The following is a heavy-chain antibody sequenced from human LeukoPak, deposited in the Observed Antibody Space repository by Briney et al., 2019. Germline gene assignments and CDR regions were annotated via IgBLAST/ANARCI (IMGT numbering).Heavy chain of an antibody. V-gene: IGHV3-23*01. D-gene: IGHD3-10*01. J-gene: IGHJ3*02. CDR1: GFTFSSYA. CDR3: AIMGELWFGDKGAFDI. Sequence: PGGSLRLSCAASGFTFSSYAMSWVRQAPGKGLEWVSAISGSGGSTYYADSVKGRFTISRDNSKNTLCLQMNSLRAEDTAVYYCAIMGELWFGDKGAFDIWGQGTMVTVSS. CDR2: ISGSGGST.